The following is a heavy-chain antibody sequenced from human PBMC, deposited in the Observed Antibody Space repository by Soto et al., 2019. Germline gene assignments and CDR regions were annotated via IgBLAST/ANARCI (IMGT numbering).Heavy chain of an antibody. V-gene: IGHV4-59*01. J-gene: IGHJ6*03. CDR1: GGSISSYY. Sequence: SETLSLTCTVSGGSISSYYWSWIRQPPGKGLEWIGYIYYSGSTNYNPSLKSRVTISVDTSKNQFSLKLSSVTAADTAVYYCGRGTSYYYYYMDVWGKGTTVTVSS. CDR3: GRGTSYYYYYMDV. CDR2: IYYSGST.